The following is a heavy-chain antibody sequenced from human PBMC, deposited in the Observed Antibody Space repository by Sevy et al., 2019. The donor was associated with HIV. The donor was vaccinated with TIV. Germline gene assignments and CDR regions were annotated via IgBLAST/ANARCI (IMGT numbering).Heavy chain of an antibody. J-gene: IGHJ3*02. CDR3: ARGRLFVVAAPYRDAFDI. D-gene: IGHD2-15*01. CDR2: ISYDGSNK. CDR1: GFTFSSYA. Sequence: GGSLRLSCAASGFTFSSYAMHWVRQAPGKGLEWVAVISYDGSNKYYADSVKGRFTISRDNSKNTLYLQMNSLRAEDTAVYCCARGRLFVVAAPYRDAFDIWGQGTMVTVSS. V-gene: IGHV3-30-3*01.